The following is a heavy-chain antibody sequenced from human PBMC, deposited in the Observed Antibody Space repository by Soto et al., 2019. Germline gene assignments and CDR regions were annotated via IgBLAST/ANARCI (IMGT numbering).Heavy chain of an antibody. CDR2: IYYSGST. V-gene: IGHV4-59*01. D-gene: IGHD3-3*01. CDR1: GGSISSSY. Sequence: SETLSLPCTLSGGSISSSYCSWIRQPPKKGLEWIGYIYYSGSTNYTPSLKSRVTISVDTSKNQFSLKLSSVTAADTAVYYCARDRGLRFLEWLAYGMDVWGQGTTVTVSS. CDR3: ARDRGLRFLEWLAYGMDV. J-gene: IGHJ6*02.